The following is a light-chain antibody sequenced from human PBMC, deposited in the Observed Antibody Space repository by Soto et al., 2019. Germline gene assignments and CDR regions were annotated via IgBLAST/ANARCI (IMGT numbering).Light chain of an antibody. J-gene: IGKJ1*01. CDR2: DAS. Sequence: TPMTPSPATLSASVGDRVTITSRASQSIRSWLAWYQQKPGKAPKLLIYDASSLESGVTSRFSGSGSGTEFTLTISSLQPDDFATYYCQQDNSYPWTFGRGTKVEIK. CDR3: QQDNSYPWT. CDR1: QSIRSW. V-gene: IGKV1-5*01.